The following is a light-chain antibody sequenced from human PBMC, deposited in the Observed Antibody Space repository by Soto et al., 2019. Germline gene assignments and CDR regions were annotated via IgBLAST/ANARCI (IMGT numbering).Light chain of an antibody. J-gene: IGKJ4*01. CDR3: QQSYNTPLT. CDR1: QSISNY. CDR2: AAS. Sequence: DIQMTQSPSSLSASVGDRVTIPCRASQSISNYLNWYQQKPGKAPKLLIYAASSLQGGLPSRFSGSGSETDFTLTISSLQPEDFATYYCQQSYNTPLTFGGGTKVEIK. V-gene: IGKV1-39*01.